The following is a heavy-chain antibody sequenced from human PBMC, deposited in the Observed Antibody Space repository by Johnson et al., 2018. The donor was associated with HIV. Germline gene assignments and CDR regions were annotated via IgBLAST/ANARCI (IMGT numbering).Heavy chain of an antibody. CDR3: ARGKKQWLDEDAFDI. D-gene: IGHD6-19*01. V-gene: IGHV3-30*19. J-gene: IGHJ3*02. CDR1: GFTFSNAW. Sequence: QVQLVESGGGVVQPGGSLRLSCEASGFTFSNAWMSWVRQAPGKGLEWVAVISYDGSNKYYADSVKGRFTISRDNSKNTLYLQMNSLRAEDTAVYYCARGKKQWLDEDAFDIWGQGTMVTVSS. CDR2: ISYDGSNK.